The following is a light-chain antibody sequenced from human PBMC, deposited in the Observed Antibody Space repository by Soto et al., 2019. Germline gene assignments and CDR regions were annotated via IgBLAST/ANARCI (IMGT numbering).Light chain of an antibody. J-gene: IGLJ3*02. CDR3: CSYAGSYTYWV. V-gene: IGLV2-11*01. CDR1: SSDVGGYNY. Sequence: QSALTQPRSVSGSPGQSVTISCTGTSSDVGGYNYVSWYQQHPGKAPKVMIYDVSKRPSGVPDRFSGSKSGNTASLTIFGLQAEDEADYCCCSYAGSYTYWVFGGGTQLTVL. CDR2: DVS.